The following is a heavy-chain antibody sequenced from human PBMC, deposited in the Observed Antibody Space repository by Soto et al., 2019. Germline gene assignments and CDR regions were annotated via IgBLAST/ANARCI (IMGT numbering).Heavy chain of an antibody. Sequence: ASVKGSCKASGYTFTSYDINWVRQATGQGLEWMGWMNPNSGNTGYAQKFQGRVTMTRNTSISTAYMELSSLRSEDTAVYYCASARKYYYYMDVWGKGTTVTVSS. CDR2: MNPNSGNT. V-gene: IGHV1-8*01. J-gene: IGHJ6*03. CDR1: GYTFTSYD. CDR3: ASARKYYYYMDV. D-gene: IGHD6-6*01.